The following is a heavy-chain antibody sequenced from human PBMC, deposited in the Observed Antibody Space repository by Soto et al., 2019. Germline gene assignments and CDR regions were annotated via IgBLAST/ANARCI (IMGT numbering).Heavy chain of an antibody. V-gene: IGHV4-39*01. CDR3: ARHRPSDFVLMVYASRMGGYFDY. CDR1: GGSISSSSYY. Sequence: PSETLCLTCTVSGGSISSSSYYWCWIRQPPGKGLEWIGRIYYSGSTYYNPSLKSRVTISVDTSKNQFSLKLSSVTAADTAVYYCARHRPSDFVLMVYASRMGGYFDYWGQGSLVSGS. J-gene: IGHJ4*02. CDR2: IYYSGST. D-gene: IGHD2-8*01.